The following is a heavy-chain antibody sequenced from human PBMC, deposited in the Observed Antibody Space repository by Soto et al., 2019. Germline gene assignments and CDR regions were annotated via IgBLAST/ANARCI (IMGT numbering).Heavy chain of an antibody. CDR1: GGTFSSYA. J-gene: IGHJ4*02. V-gene: IGHV1-69*01. D-gene: IGHD3-22*01. CDR2: ILPIFGTA. Sequence: QVQLVQSGAEVKKPGSSVKVSCKASGGTFSSYAISWVRQAPGQGLEWMGGILPIFGTANYAQKFQGRVTITADESPSTAYMELSSLRSEDTAVYYCARVSLGAWLLRYHYFDYWGQGTLVTVSS. CDR3: ARVSLGAWLLRYHYFDY.